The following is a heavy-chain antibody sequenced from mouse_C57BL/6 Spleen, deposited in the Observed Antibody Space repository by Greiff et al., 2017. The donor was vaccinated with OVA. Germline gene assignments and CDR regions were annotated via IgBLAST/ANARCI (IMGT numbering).Heavy chain of an antibody. CDR3: ARSSHYYGYWYFDV. D-gene: IGHD1-1*01. CDR1: GYTFTSYW. Sequence: QVQLQQPGTDLVKPGASVKLSCKASGYTFTSYWMHWVKQRPGQGLEWIGNINPSNGGTNYNEKFKSKATLTVDKSSSTAYMQLSSLTSEDSAVYYCARSSHYYGYWYFDVWGTGTTVTVSS. J-gene: IGHJ1*03. V-gene: IGHV1-53*01. CDR2: INPSNGGT.